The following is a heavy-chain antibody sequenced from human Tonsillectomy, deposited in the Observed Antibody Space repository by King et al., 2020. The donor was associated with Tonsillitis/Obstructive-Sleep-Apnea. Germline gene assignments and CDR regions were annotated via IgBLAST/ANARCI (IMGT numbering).Heavy chain of an antibody. V-gene: IGHV4-39*01. D-gene: IGHD6-13*01. Sequence: LQLQESGPGLVKPSETLSLTCTVSGGSIGSSSYSWGWIRQPPGKGLEWIGSFYYRGNTYNNPSLKSRVTMSVDTAKNQFTLRLRSVTAADTAVYYCARHEIGAAASTSTFDYWGQGTLVTVSS. CDR2: FYYRGNT. CDR3: ARHEIGAAASTSTFDY. J-gene: IGHJ4*02. CDR1: GGSIGSSSYS.